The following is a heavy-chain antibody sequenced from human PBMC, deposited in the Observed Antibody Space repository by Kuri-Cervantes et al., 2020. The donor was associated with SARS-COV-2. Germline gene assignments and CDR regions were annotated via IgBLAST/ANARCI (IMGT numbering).Heavy chain of an antibody. J-gene: IGHJ4*02. V-gene: IGHV3-30-3*01. CDR1: GFTFSSYS. CDR3: ARGGGGYYQTYFDY. D-gene: IGHD3-22*01. Sequence: GGSLRLSCAASGFTFSSYSMHWVRQAPGKGLEWVAVISYDGSNKYYADSVKGRFTISRDNSKNTLYLQMNSLRAGDTAVYYCARGGGGYYQTYFDYWGQGTLVTVSS. CDR2: ISYDGSNK.